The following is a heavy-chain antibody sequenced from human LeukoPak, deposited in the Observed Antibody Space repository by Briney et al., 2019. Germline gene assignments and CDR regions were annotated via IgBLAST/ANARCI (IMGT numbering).Heavy chain of an antibody. CDR1: GYTFTDYY. D-gene: IGHD6-19*01. CDR2: INPNSGGT. J-gene: IGHJ6*03. Sequence: ASVKVSCKTSGYTFTDYYMHWVRQAPGQGLEWMGWINPNSGGTNYAQKFQGRVTMTRDTSISTAYMELSRLRSDDTAVYYCARDFGSGWWRVVDYYYYYMDVWGKGTTVTVSS. CDR3: ARDFGSGWWRVVDYYYYYMDV. V-gene: IGHV1-2*02.